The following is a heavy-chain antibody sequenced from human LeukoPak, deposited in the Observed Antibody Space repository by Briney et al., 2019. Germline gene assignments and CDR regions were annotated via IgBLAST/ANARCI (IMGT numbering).Heavy chain of an antibody. CDR3: ARVLSSSWGAYYYYGMDV. V-gene: IGHV3-11*06. Sequence: KPGGSLRLSCAASGFTFSDYYMSWIRQAPGKGLEWVSYISCRSSYKKYADSVEGRLTISRDNAKNSLYLQMNSLRAEDTAVYYCARVLSSSWGAYYYYGMDVWGQGTTVTVSS. J-gene: IGHJ6*02. D-gene: IGHD6-13*01. CDR2: ISCRSSYK. CDR1: GFTFSDYY.